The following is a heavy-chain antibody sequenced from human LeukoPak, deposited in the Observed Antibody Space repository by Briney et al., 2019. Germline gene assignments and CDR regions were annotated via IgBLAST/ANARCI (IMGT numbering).Heavy chain of an antibody. Sequence: PGGSLRPSCAASGFTFSSYWMHWVRQAPGKGLEYVSAISSDGGSTFYADSVKGRFTISRDNSKNTLYLQMSSLRPEDTAVYYCVKAVHYDSGTYYYVGWGQGTMVTVSS. CDR1: GFTFSSYW. D-gene: IGHD3-22*01. CDR2: ISSDGGST. CDR3: VKAVHYDSGTYYYVG. J-gene: IGHJ3*01. V-gene: IGHV3-64D*09.